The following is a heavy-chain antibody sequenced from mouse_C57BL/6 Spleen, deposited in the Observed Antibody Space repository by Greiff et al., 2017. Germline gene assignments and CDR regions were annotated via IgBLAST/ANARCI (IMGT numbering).Heavy chain of an antibody. V-gene: IGHV1-26*01. CDR3: VGLVFDY. D-gene: IGHD1-1*02. Sequence: EVQLQQSGPELVKPGASVKISCKASGYTFTDYYMNWVKQSHGKSLEWIGDINPNNGGTSYNQKFKGKATLTVDKSSSTAYMELRSLTSEDSAVYYCVGLVFDYWGQGTTLTVSS. CDR1: GYTFTDYY. CDR2: INPNNGGT. J-gene: IGHJ2*01.